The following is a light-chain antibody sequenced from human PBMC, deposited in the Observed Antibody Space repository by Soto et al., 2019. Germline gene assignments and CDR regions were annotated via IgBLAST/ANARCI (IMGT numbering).Light chain of an antibody. CDR1: QSISSW. CDR2: KAS. J-gene: IGKJ1*01. Sequence: DIQVAQCPYTLSASVGDRVSITCRASQSISSWLAWYQQKPGKAPKLLIYKASSLESGVPSRFSGSGSGTEFTLTISSLQPDDFAPYYCQQSNSYSAPFGQGSKVDIK. CDR3: QQSNSYSAP. V-gene: IGKV1-5*03.